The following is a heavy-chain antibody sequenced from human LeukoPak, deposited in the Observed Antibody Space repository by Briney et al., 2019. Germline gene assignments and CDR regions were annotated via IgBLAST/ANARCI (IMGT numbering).Heavy chain of an antibody. D-gene: IGHD2-2*01. CDR3: ARGGGTDIVVVPAAMGFDY. J-gene: IGHJ4*02. V-gene: IGHV4-31*03. CDR1: GGSISSGGYY. CDR2: IYYSGST. Sequence: SETLSLTCTVSGGSISSGGYYWSWIRQHPGKGLEWIGYIYYSGSTYYNPSLKSRVTISVDTSKNQFSLKLSSVTAADTAVYYCARGGGTDIVVVPAAMGFDYWGQGTLVTVSS.